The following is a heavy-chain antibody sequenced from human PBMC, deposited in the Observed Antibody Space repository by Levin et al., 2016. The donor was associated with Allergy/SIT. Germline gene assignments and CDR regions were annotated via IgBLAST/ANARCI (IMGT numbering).Heavy chain of an antibody. D-gene: IGHD3-3*01. V-gene: IGHV1-18*01. CDR1: GYTFTSYG. CDR2: ISAYNGNT. CDR3: ARSSLRFLEWLLYRFGAFDI. Sequence: ASVKVSCKASGYTFTSYGISWVRQAPGQGLEWMGWISAYNGNTNYAQKLQGRVTMTTDTSTSTAYMELRSLRSDDTAVYYCARSSLRFLEWLLYRFGAFDIWGQGTMVTVSS. J-gene: IGHJ3*02.